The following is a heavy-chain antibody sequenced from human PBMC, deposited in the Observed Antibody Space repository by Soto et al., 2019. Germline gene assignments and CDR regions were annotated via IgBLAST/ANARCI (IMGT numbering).Heavy chain of an antibody. D-gene: IGHD5-12*01. CDR1: GGSISSYY. CDR2: IYYSGST. V-gene: IGHV4-59*01. J-gene: IGHJ4*02. CDR3: ARTPSGLTNFDY. Sequence: PSETLSITCTFSGGSISSYYWSWIRQPPGKGLEWIGYIYYSGSTNYNPSLKSRVTISVDTSKNQFSLKLSSVTAADTAVYYCARTPSGLTNFDYWGQGTLVTVSS.